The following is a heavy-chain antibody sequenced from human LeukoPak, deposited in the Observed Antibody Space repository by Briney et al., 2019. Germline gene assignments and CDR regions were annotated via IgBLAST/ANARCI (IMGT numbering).Heavy chain of an antibody. J-gene: IGHJ5*02. Sequence: ASVKVSCKASGYTFTGYYMHWVRQAPGQGLEWMGWINPNSGGTNYAQKFQGRVTMTRDTSISTAYMELSRLRSDDTAVYYCARSRPETEWFDPWGQGTLVTVSS. CDR3: ARSRPETEWFDP. V-gene: IGHV1-2*02. D-gene: IGHD1-14*01. CDR1: GYTFTGYY. CDR2: INPNSGGT.